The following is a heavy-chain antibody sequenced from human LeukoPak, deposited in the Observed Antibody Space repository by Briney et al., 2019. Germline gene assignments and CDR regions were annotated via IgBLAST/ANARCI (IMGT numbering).Heavy chain of an antibody. V-gene: IGHV4-34*01. J-gene: IGHJ6*02. Sequence: SETLSLTCAVYGGSFSGYYWSWIRQPPGKGLEWIGEINHSGSTNYNPSLKSRVTISVDTSKNQFSLKLSSVTAADTAVYYCARDTGPLGVANFANYYYYGMDVWGQGTTVTVSS. CDR2: INHSGST. D-gene: IGHD5-12*01. CDR1: GGSFSGYY. CDR3: ARDTGPLGVANFANYYYYGMDV.